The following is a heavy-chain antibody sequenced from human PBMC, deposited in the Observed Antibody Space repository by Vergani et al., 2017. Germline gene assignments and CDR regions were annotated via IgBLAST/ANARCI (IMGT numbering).Heavy chain of an antibody. CDR2: ISYDGDRR. CDR3: ARENNSTSGRDLDF. CDR1: GFSFRGHG. D-gene: IGHD2/OR15-2a*01. J-gene: IGHJ3*01. V-gene: IGHV3-30*03. Sequence: QVHLVESGGGVVQPGRSLTLSCVASGFSFRGHGMHWVRQAPGKGLEWVAMISYDGDRRDYGDFVKGRFTISRDSSKTVNVQLKSRRVEGTAMYFCARENNSTSGRDLDFWGQRANVTVSS.